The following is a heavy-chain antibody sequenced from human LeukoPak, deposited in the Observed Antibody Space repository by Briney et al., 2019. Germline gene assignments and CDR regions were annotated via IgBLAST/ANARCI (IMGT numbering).Heavy chain of an antibody. V-gene: IGHV4-38-2*02. CDR2: IYRSGST. Sequence: SETLSLTCTVSGYSISSGYYWGWIRQPPGKGLEWIGTIYRSGSTYSNPSLRGRVTISVDTSKNQFSLKLSSVTAADTAVYYCAREPVVRGVITPFDYWGQGTLVTVSS. CDR3: AREPVVRGVITPFDY. CDR1: GYSISSGYY. J-gene: IGHJ4*02. D-gene: IGHD3-10*01.